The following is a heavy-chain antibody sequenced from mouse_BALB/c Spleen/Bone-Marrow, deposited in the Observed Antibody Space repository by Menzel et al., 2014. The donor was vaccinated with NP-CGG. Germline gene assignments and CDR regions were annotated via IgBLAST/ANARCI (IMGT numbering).Heavy chain of an antibody. CDR1: GYTFTSYW. J-gene: IGHJ3*01. Sequence: QVHVKQSGAELVRPGASVKLSCKASGYTFTSYWMNWVKRRPEQGLEWIGRIDPYDSETHYNQKFKDKAILTVDKSSSTAYMQLSSLTSEDSAVYYCARGRDYDVFSYWGQGTLVTVSA. D-gene: IGHD2-4*01. V-gene: IGHV1-52*01. CDR2: IDPYDSET. CDR3: ARGRDYDVFSY.